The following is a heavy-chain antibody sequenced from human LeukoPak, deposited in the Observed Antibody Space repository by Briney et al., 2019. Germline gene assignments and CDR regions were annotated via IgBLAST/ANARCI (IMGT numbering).Heavy chain of an antibody. Sequence: ASVKVSCKASGYTFTSYDINWVRQATGQGLEWMGWMNPNSGNTGYAQKLQGRVTMTTDTSTSTAYMELRSLRSDDTAVYYCARIAPGYSATRPGDYWGQGTLVTVSS. D-gene: IGHD5-12*01. V-gene: IGHV1-8*01. CDR3: ARIAPGYSATRPGDY. CDR2: MNPNSGNT. J-gene: IGHJ4*02. CDR1: GYTFTSYD.